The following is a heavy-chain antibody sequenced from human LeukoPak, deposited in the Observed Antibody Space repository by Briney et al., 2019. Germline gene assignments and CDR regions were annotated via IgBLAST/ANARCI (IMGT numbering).Heavy chain of an antibody. CDR2: IYYSGNT. Sequence: SETLSLTCTVSRGSISSSDYYWNWIRQPPGKGLEWIGYIYYSGNTYYNPSLKSRFTISVDTSKNQFSLKLSSVTAADTAVYYCARGLAGGRYSSPVSFFDYWGQGILVTVSS. CDR1: RGSISSSDYY. CDR3: ARGLAGGRYSSPVSFFDY. D-gene: IGHD6-19*01. V-gene: IGHV4-30-4*08. J-gene: IGHJ4*02.